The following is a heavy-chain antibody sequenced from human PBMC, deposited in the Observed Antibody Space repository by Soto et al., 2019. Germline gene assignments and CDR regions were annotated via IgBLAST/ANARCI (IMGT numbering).Heavy chain of an antibody. CDR3: AREGSSSWRYYFDY. Sequence: GGSLRLSCAASGFTFSDYYMSWIRQAPGKGLEWVSYISSSSSYTNYADSVKGRFTISRDNAKNSLYLQMNSLRAEDTAVYYCAREGSSSWRYYFDYWGQGTLVTVSS. D-gene: IGHD6-13*01. CDR1: GFTFSDYY. J-gene: IGHJ4*02. CDR2: ISSSSSYT. V-gene: IGHV3-11*06.